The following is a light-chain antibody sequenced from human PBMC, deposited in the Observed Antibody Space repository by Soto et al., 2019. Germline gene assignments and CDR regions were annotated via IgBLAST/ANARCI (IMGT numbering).Light chain of an antibody. V-gene: IGLV2-23*01. J-gene: IGLJ3*02. Sequence: QTAPTQPASVSGSPGQSITISCTGTSSDVGGYNLVSWYQQYPGEAPKLIIYEGSKWPPGVSDRFSGSNSGNTASLTISGLQAEDEADYYCCSYASSGIYWVFGEGTKVTVL. CDR1: SSDVGGYNL. CDR2: EGS. CDR3: CSYASSGIYWV.